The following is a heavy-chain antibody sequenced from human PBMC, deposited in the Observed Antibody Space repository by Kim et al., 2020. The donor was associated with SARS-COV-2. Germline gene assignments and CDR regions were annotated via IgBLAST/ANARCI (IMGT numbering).Heavy chain of an antibody. Sequence: ASVKVSCKASGYTFTGYYMHWVRQAPGQGLEWMGRINPNSGGTNYAQKFQGRVTMTRDTSISTAYMELRRLRSDDTAVYYCARSTLSIAVAGTTDYWGQGTLVTVSS. CDR2: INPNSGGT. D-gene: IGHD6-19*01. CDR1: GYTFTGYY. V-gene: IGHV1-2*06. CDR3: ARSTLSIAVAGTTDY. J-gene: IGHJ4*02.